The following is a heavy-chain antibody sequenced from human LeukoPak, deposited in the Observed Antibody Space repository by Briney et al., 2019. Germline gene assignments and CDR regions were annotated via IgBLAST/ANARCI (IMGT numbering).Heavy chain of an antibody. V-gene: IGHV1-69*06. Sequence: ASVKVSCKASGYTFTTYPMNWVRQAPGQGLEWMGGIIPIFGTANYAQKFQGRVTITADKSTSTAYMELSSLRSEDTAVYYCARIAVAGQYYYYYYMDVWGKGTTVTVSS. CDR2: IIPIFGTA. D-gene: IGHD6-19*01. CDR3: ARIAVAGQYYYYYYMDV. J-gene: IGHJ6*03. CDR1: GYTFTTYP.